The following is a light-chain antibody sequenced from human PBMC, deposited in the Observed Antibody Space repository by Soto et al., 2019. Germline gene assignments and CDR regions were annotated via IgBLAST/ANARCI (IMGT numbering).Light chain of an antibody. V-gene: IGKV1-5*03. Sequence: DIQMTQSPSTLSASVGDRVTITCRASQSVSSWLAWYQQKPGKAPKLLIYKASSLESGVPSRFSGSGSETEFTLTISSLQPDDSATYYCQQYNSYWTFGQGTKVVIK. J-gene: IGKJ1*01. CDR2: KAS. CDR1: QSVSSW. CDR3: QQYNSYWT.